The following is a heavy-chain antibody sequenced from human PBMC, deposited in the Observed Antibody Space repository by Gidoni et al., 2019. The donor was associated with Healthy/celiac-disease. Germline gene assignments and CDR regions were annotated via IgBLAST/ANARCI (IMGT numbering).Heavy chain of an antibody. CDR3: ARDSLIYWFGELSAFDI. CDR1: GFTFSSYG. CDR2: IWYDGSNK. D-gene: IGHD3-10*01. V-gene: IGHV3-33*01. Sequence: QVQLVESGGGVVQPGRSLRLSCAASGFTFSSYGMHWVRQAPGKGLEWVAVIWYDGSNKYYADSVKGRFTISRDNSKNTLYLQMNSLRAEDTAVYYCARDSLIYWFGELSAFDIWGQGTMVTVSS. J-gene: IGHJ3*02.